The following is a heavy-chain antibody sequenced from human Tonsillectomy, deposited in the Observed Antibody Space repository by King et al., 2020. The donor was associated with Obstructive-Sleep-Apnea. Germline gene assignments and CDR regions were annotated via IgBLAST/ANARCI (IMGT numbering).Heavy chain of an antibody. Sequence: VQLVESGGGLVRPGGSLRLSCAVSGFTFRSYAMNWVRQAPGKGLEWVSTLSGSDGSTYYADSVKGRFTISRDNSKNTLYLQMNSLRVEDTAEYYCAKVSRDGGIVEVPSAKEYYYYYYDLDVWGQGTTVTVSS. CDR2: LSGSDGST. CDR3: AKVSRDGGIVEVPSAKEYYYYYYDLDV. CDR1: GFTFRSYA. V-gene: IGHV3-23*04. D-gene: IGHD2-2*01. J-gene: IGHJ6*02.